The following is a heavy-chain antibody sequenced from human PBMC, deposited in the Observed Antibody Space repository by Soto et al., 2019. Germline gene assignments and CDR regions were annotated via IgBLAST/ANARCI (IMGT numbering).Heavy chain of an antibody. V-gene: IGHV1-8*01. CDR2: MNPNSGNT. CDR3: ARGLTCSGGSCYPNDAFDI. D-gene: IGHD2-15*01. J-gene: IGHJ3*02. CDR1: GYTFTSYD. Sequence: ASVKVSCKASGYTFTSYDINWVRQATGQGLEWMGWMNPNSGNTGYAQKFQGRVTMTRNTSISTAYMELSSLRSEDTAVYYCARGLTCSGGSCYPNDAFDIWGQGTMVTVSS.